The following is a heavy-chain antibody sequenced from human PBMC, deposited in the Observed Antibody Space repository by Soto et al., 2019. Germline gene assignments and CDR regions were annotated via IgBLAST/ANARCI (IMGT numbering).Heavy chain of an antibody. Sequence: PGGSLRLSCAASGFTFSHYSMNWVRQAPGKGLEWVSYISGSSSSIYYADSVKGRFTISRDSAKNSLYLQMNSLSDDDTAVYYCARLPGEIFAYFHYGMDVWGQGTAVTVSS. J-gene: IGHJ6*02. V-gene: IGHV3-48*02. CDR1: GFTFSHYS. CDR2: ISGSSSSI. CDR3: ARLPGEIFAYFHYGMDV. D-gene: IGHD3-3*01.